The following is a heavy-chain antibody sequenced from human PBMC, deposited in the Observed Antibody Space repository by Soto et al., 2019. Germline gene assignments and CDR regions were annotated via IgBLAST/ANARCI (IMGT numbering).Heavy chain of an antibody. D-gene: IGHD6-13*01. CDR3: AKEGAAAAQEDYFDF. CDR2: IWYDGSNQ. J-gene: IGHJ4*02. CDR1: GFTFSACG. V-gene: IGHV3-33*06. Sequence: GGSLRLSCAASGFTFSACGMHWVRQAPGKGLEWVAVIWYDGSNQFYADSVEGRFTISRDNSKSTVYLQMNSLKAEGTAVYYCAKEGAAAAQEDYFDFWGQGTLVTVS.